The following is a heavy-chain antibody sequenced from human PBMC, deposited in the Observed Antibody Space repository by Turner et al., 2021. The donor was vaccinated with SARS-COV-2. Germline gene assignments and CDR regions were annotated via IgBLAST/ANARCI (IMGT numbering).Heavy chain of an antibody. CDR1: GFTFGDYA. J-gene: IGHJ4*02. CDR2: IRSKAYGGTT. CDR3: TSDSSGYYGEGGDY. V-gene: IGHV3-49*03. Sequence: EVQLVESGGGLVQPGRSLRLTCTASGFTFGDYAMSWFRQAPGKGLEWVGFIRSKAYGGTTEYAASVKGRFTISRDDSKSIAYLQMNSLKTEDTAVYYCTSDSSGYYGEGGDYWGQGTLVTVSS. D-gene: IGHD3-22*01.